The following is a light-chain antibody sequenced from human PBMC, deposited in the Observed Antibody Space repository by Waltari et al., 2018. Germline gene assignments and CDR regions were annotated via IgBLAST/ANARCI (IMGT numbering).Light chain of an antibody. CDR3: TSYTTSSTWV. CDR1: SSDVGNYNY. CDR2: GVS. Sequence: SALTQPASVSGSPGQSITIPCAGTSSDVGNYNYVSWYQQHPGKAPKLMSYGVSNRPSGVSNRFSGSKSGNTASLTISGLQAEDEADYYCTSYTTSSTWVFGGGTKLTVL. J-gene: IGLJ3*02. V-gene: IGLV2-14*01.